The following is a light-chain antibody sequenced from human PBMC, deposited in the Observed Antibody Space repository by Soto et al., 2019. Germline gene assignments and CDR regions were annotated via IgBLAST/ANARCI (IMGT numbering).Light chain of an antibody. Sequence: DIQMTQSPSSLSASVGDRVTITCRASQSISSYLNWYQQKPGKAPKLLIYAASSLQSGVPSRFSGSGSGTDFTLTISSLQPEDFATYYCQQSYSTLSWTFGQGTRW. CDR2: AAS. V-gene: IGKV1-39*01. CDR3: QQSYSTLSWT. CDR1: QSISSY. J-gene: IGKJ1*01.